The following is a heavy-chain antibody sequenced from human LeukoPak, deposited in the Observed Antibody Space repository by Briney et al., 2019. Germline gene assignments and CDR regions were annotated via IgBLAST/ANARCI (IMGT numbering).Heavy chain of an antibody. CDR3: AKDDDFWSGYYSEDYFDY. D-gene: IGHD3-3*01. CDR1: GFTFSSYA. V-gene: IGHV3-23*01. CDR2: ISGSGGST. J-gene: IGHJ4*02. Sequence: PGGSLRLSCAASGFTFSSYAMSWVRQAPGKGLEWVSAISGSGGSTYYADSVKGRFTISRDNSKNTLYLQMNSLRAEDTAVYYCAKDDDFWSGYYSEDYFDYWGQGTLVTVSS.